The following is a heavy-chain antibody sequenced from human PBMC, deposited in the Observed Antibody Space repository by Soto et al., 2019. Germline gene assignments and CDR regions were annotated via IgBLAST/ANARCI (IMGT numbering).Heavy chain of an antibody. CDR3: ARDRMRIAARPYWFDP. J-gene: IGHJ5*02. CDR1: GGTFSSYA. V-gene: IGHV1-69*13. Sequence: SVKVSCKASGGTFSSYAISWVRQAPGQGLEWMGGIIPIFGTANYAQKFQGRATITADESTSTAYMELSSLRSEDTAVYYCARDRMRIAARPYWFDPWGQGTLVTVSS. CDR2: IIPIFGTA. D-gene: IGHD6-6*01.